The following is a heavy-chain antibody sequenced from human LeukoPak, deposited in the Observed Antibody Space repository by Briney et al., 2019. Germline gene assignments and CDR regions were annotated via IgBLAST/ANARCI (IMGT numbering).Heavy chain of an antibody. CDR1: GYTFTSDW. CDR2: IYPGDSDT. D-gene: IGHD2-15*01. V-gene: IGHV5-51*01. CDR3: ARSPPYCSGGSCYPKAFDP. Sequence: GESLKISCKGSGYTFTSDWIAWVRQMPGKGLEYMGIIYPGDSDTRYSPSFEGHATFSADESTSTAYLQWSSLKASDTAMYYCARSPPYCSGGSCYPKAFDPWGQGTLVTVSS. J-gene: IGHJ5*02.